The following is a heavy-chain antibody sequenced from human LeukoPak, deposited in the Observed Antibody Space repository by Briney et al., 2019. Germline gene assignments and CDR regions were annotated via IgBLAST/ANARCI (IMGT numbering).Heavy chain of an antibody. Sequence: GGSLRLSCAASGITFSTYGIHWVRQAPGKGLEWVALMWYDGSDKNYADSVKGRFTIFRDNSENTVYLQMNSLRVEDTAVYYCARDQYDTWSRRGNFDSWGQGTLVIVSS. J-gene: IGHJ4*02. CDR1: GITFSTYG. V-gene: IGHV3-33*01. CDR2: MWYDGSDK. CDR3: ARDQYDTWSRRGNFDS. D-gene: IGHD3-3*01.